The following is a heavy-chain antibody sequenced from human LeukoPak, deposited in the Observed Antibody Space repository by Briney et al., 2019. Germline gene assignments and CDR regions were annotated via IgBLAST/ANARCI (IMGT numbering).Heavy chain of an antibody. CDR1: GFTFDDYA. Sequence: PGGSLRLSCAASGFTFDDYAMHWVRQAPGKGLEWVSLISGDGGSTYYADSVRGRFTISRDNSKNSLYLQMNSLRTEDTALYYCAKDIRDGDLAHFDYWGQGTLVTVSS. CDR3: AKDIRDGDLAHFDY. J-gene: IGHJ4*02. D-gene: IGHD4-17*01. V-gene: IGHV3-43*02. CDR2: ISGDGGST.